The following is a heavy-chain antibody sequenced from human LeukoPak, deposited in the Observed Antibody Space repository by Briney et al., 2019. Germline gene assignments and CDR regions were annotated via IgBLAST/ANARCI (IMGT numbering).Heavy chain of an antibody. CDR3: VTSPTAMVSPMDV. Sequence: GASVKVSCKASGYTFTGYYMHWVRQAPGQGLEWMGWINPNSGGTNYAQKFQGWVTMTRDTSISTAYMELSRLRSDDTAVYYCVTSPTAMVSPMDVWGQGTTVTVSS. CDR2: INPNSGGT. J-gene: IGHJ6*02. D-gene: IGHD5-18*01. CDR1: GYTFTGYY. V-gene: IGHV1-2*04.